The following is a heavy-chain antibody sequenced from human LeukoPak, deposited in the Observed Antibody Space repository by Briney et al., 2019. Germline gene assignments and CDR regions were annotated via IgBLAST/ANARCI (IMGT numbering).Heavy chain of an antibody. D-gene: IGHD5-18*01. CDR3: ARIGDTAMVMAYYYGMDV. V-gene: IGHV5-51*01. CDR1: GYRFTDYW. CDR2: IYPGDSDS. J-gene: IGHJ6*02. Sequence: GESLKISCKGSGYRFTDYWIAWVRQMPGKGLEWMGIIYPGDSDSRYSPSFQGQVTFSADKSISTAYLQWSSLKASDTAMYSCARIGDTAMVMAYYYGMDVWGQGTTVTVSS.